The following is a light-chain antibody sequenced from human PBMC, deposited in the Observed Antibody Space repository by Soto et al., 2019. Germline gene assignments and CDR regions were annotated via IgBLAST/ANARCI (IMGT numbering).Light chain of an antibody. V-gene: IGKV1-9*01. J-gene: IGKJ1*01. CDR3: QHYNSYSEA. CDR2: AAS. CDR1: QGISSN. Sequence: QLTQSPSSLSASVGDRVTITCRASQGISSNLAWYQQKPGRAPKLLIYAASSLQSGVPSRFSGSGSGTEFTLTISSLQPDDFATYYCQHYNSYSEAFGQGTKVDIK.